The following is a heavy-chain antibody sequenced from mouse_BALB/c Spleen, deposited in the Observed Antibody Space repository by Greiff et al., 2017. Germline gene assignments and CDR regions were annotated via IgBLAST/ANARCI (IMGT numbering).Heavy chain of an antibody. V-gene: IGHV5-9-4*01. CDR1: GFTFSSYA. CDR2: ISSGGSYT. CDR3: ARDPRGYAMDY. J-gene: IGHJ4*01. Sequence: EVKLVESGGGLVKPGGSLKLSCAASGFTFSSYAMSWVRQSPEKRLEWVAEISSGGSYTYYPDTVTGRFTISRDNAKNTLYLEMSSLRSEDTAMYYCARDPRGYAMDYWGQGTSVTVSS.